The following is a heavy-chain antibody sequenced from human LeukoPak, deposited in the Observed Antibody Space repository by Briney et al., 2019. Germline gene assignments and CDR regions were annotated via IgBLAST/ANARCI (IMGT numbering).Heavy chain of an antibody. V-gene: IGHV1-69*13. Sequence: SVKVSCKASGGTFSSYAISWVRQAPGQGLEWMGGIIPIFGTANYAQKFQGRVTITADESTSTAYMELSSLRSEDTAVYYCARDVNDYVWGSYRSPSPFDYWGQGTLVTVSS. CDR3: ARDVNDYVWGSYRSPSPFDY. CDR2: IIPIFGTA. CDR1: GGTFSSYA. J-gene: IGHJ4*02. D-gene: IGHD3-16*02.